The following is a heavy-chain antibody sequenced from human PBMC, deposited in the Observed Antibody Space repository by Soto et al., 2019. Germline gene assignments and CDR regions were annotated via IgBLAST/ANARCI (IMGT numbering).Heavy chain of an antibody. Sequence: GASVKVSCKASGYTFTSYGISWVRQAPGQGLEWMGWISAYNGNTNYAQKLQGRVTMTTDTSTSTAYMELRSLRSDDTAVYYCATWAVYYYDSSGAQNWFDPWGQGTLVTVSS. CDR3: ATWAVYYYDSSGAQNWFDP. CDR1: GYTFTSYG. D-gene: IGHD3-22*01. J-gene: IGHJ5*02. V-gene: IGHV1-18*01. CDR2: ISAYNGNT.